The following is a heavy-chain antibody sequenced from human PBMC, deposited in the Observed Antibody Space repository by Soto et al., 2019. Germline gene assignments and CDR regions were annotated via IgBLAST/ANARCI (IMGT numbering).Heavy chain of an antibody. Sequence: GASVKVSCKASGYTFTSYAMHWVRQAPGQRLEWMGWINAGNGNTKYSQKFQGRVTITRDTSASTAYMELSSLRSEDTAVYYCAREMSIVVVPAAMPGPQTYYYYGMDVWGQGTTVTSP. CDR2: INAGNGNT. CDR1: GYTFTSYA. V-gene: IGHV1-3*01. J-gene: IGHJ6*02. CDR3: AREMSIVVVPAAMPGPQTYYYYGMDV. D-gene: IGHD2-2*01.